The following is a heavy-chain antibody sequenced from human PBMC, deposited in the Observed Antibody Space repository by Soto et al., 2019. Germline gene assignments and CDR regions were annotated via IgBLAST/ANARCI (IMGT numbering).Heavy chain of an antibody. D-gene: IGHD3-10*01. CDR3: ASSGAWSGGGYFDH. V-gene: IGHV3-23*01. CDR2: ISDSGGST. CDR1: GFTFSSYA. Sequence: HPGGSLRLSCATSGFTFSSYAMSWVRQAPGKGLEWVSGISDSGGSTYYADSVKGRFTISRDNSKDTLYLQMNSLRAEDTAVYYCASSGAWSGGGYFDHWGQGTLVTVSS. J-gene: IGHJ4*02.